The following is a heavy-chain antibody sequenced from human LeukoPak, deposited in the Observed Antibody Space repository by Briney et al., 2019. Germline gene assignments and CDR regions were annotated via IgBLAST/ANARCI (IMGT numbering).Heavy chain of an antibody. CDR1: GGSISGTSYY. J-gene: IGHJ4*02. CDR2: IYYSGST. D-gene: IGHD6-13*01. Sequence: SETLSLTCTVSGGSISGTSYYWGWIRQPPGKGLEWIGSIYYSGSTYYNPSLKSRVTISVDTSKNQFSLKLSSVTAADTAVYYCARVSGAAAPDYWGQGTLVTVSS. CDR3: ARVSGAAAPDY. V-gene: IGHV4-39*07.